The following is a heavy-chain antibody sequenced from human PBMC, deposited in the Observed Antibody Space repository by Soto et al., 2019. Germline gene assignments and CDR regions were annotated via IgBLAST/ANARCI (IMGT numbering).Heavy chain of an antibody. V-gene: IGHV1-8*01. CDR2: MNPNSGNT. Sequence: ASVKVSCKASGYTFTSYDINWVRQATGQGLEWMGWMNPNSGNTGYAQKFQGRVTMTRNTSISTAYMELSSLRSEDTAVYYCARAMLLRVPYYYYHMDVWGKGTTVTVSS. CDR3: ARAMLLRVPYYYYHMDV. D-gene: IGHD2-15*01. J-gene: IGHJ6*03. CDR1: GYTFTSYD.